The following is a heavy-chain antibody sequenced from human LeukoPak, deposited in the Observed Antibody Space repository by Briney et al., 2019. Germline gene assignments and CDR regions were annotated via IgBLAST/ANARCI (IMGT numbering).Heavy chain of an antibody. CDR3: ARGVAISSSGWYDTFDY. V-gene: IGHV3-64*02. CDR1: GFTFSNSA. J-gene: IGHJ4*02. Sequence: PGGSLRLSCGASGFTFSNSAMYWVRLAPGKGLEFVSVISTNGDRTYYADSVKGRFTISRDNSKNTLYLQMGSLRADDMAVYYCARGVAISSSGWYDTFDYWGQGALVTISS. D-gene: IGHD6-19*01. CDR2: ISTNGDRT.